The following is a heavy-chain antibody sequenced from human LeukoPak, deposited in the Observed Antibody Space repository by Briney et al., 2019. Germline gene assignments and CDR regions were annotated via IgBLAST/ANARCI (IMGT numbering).Heavy chain of an antibody. D-gene: IGHD3-3*01. CDR2: IRHDGSSE. J-gene: IGHJ5*02. CDR3: ARHNTRFLERLPALGS. CDR1: GFTFSNHW. Sequence: PGGSLRLSCAASGFTFSNHWMHWVRRAPGKGLEWVAFIRHDGSSEYYADSVKGRFIISRDRSGNTLYLQMKSLRPEDTAIYYCARHNTRFLERLPALGSWGQGTLVTVSS. V-gene: IGHV3-30*02.